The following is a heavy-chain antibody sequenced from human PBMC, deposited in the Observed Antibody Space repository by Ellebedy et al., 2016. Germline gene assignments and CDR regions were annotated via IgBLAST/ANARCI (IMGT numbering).Heavy chain of an antibody. CDR3: AHIEGDYSSYC. CDR1: EFTFSNYA. V-gene: IGHV3-23*01. J-gene: IGHJ4*02. D-gene: IGHD4-11*01. CDR2: ITGSGGST. Sequence: GGSLRLSCAASEFTFSNYAMSWVRQAPGKGLEWVSVITGSGGSTYYADSVKGRFTISRDNSKNMLYLQMNSLRAEDTAIYYCAHIEGDYSSYCWGQGTLVTVSS.